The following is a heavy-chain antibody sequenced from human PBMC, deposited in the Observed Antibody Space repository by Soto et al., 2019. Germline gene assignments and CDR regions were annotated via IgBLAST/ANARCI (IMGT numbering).Heavy chain of an antibody. CDR1: GFTFSSYH. CDR3: ARGYCGGGGCYLHRDAFDV. CDR2: INPSSTHI. J-gene: IGHJ3*01. V-gene: IGHV3-21*01. Sequence: EVQLVESGGGLVVPGGSLSLSCVASGFTFSSYHMSWVRQAPGKGLEWVSSINPSSTHIYYADSVRGRFAISRDHSKNSLYLQMNSQRTEDAALHYFARGYCGGGGCYLHRDAFDVWGQRTLVTVSS. D-gene: IGHD2-15*01.